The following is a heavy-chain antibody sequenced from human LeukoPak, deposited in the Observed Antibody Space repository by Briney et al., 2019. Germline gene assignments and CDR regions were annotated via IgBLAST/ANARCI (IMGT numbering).Heavy chain of an antibody. Sequence: PGGPLRLSCEASGLTFGSYAMPWVRQAPGKGLEWVAVISYDGSNKYYADSVKGRFTISGDNSKNTLYLQMNSLRAEDTAVYYCARGRTTLDYWGQGTLVTVSS. CDR3: ARGRTTLDY. CDR1: GLTFGSYA. V-gene: IGHV3-30*07. D-gene: IGHD1-7*01. J-gene: IGHJ4*02. CDR2: ISYDGSNK.